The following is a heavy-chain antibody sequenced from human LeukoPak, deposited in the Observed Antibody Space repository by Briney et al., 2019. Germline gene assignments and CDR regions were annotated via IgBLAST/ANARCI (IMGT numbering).Heavy chain of an antibody. CDR1: GGSISSSSYY. V-gene: IGHV4-39*01. J-gene: IGHJ4*02. CDR2: IYYSGST. D-gene: IGHD3-22*01. CDR3: ATHTNNYYDNSGYSDY. Sequence: SETLSLTCTVSGGSISSSSYYWGWIRQPPGKGLEWIGSIYYSGSTYYNPSLKSRVTISVDTSKNQFSLKLSSVTAADTAVYYCATHTNNYYDNSGYSDYWGQGTLVTVSS.